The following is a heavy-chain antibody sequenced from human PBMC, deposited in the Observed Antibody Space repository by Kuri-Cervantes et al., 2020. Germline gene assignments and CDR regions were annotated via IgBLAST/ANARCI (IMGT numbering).Heavy chain of an antibody. Sequence: ASVKVSCKASGYTFTSYGISWVRQAPGQGLEWMGWISAYNGDTNYAQKLQGRVTMTTDTSTSTAYMELSSLRYEDTAVYYCATDRWGLFSGSYTYWGQGTLVTVSS. CDR2: ISAYNGDT. CDR3: ATDRWGLFSGSYTY. CDR1: GYTFTSYG. V-gene: IGHV1-18*01. J-gene: IGHJ4*02. D-gene: IGHD3-10*02.